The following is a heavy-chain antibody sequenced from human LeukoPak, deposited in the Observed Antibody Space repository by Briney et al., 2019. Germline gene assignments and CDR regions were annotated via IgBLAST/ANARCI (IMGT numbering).Heavy chain of an antibody. CDR1: GFTFSSYW. CDR3: AGVSTRSGTTYYFDY. D-gene: IGHD3-10*01. J-gene: IGHJ4*02. CDR2: INDDESEK. Sequence: GGSLRLSCAASGFTFSSYWMSWVRQAPGKGLEWVANINDDESEKYYVDSVKGRFTVSRDNARSSLFLQMNSLSAEDTAIYFCAGVSTRSGTTYYFDYWGQGTLVTVSS. V-gene: IGHV3-7*01.